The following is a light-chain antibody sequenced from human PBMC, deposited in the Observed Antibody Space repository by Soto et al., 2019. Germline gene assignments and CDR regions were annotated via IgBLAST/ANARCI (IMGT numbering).Light chain of an antibody. Sequence: QSALTQPASASGPPGQSLTISCPGTSSDVGAYNYVSWYQQHPGKAPKLMIYEVSNRPSGVSNRFSGSKSGNTASLTISGLQAEDEADYYCSSYISSSTLVFGTGTKVTVL. J-gene: IGLJ1*01. CDR2: EVS. CDR3: SSYISSSTLV. CDR1: SSDVGAYNY. V-gene: IGLV2-14*01.